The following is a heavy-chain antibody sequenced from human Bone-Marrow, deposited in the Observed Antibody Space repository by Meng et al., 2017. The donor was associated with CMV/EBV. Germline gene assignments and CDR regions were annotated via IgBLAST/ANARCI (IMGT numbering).Heavy chain of an antibody. D-gene: IGHD4-23*01. J-gene: IGHJ4*02. CDR2: IRYDGSNK. CDR3: ARDWSGGNSGFLDF. Sequence: GGSLRLSCAASGLTLSSYGIHWVRQAPGKGLEWVAFIRYDGSNKYYADSVKGRFTISRDNSKNTLYLQMNSLRAEDTALYYCARDWSGGNSGFLDFWGQGTPVTVSS. CDR1: GLTLSSYG. V-gene: IGHV3-30*02.